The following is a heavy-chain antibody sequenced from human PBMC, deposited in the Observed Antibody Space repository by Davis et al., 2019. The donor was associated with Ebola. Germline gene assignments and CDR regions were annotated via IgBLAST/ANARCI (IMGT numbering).Heavy chain of an antibody. CDR3: ARGPYCSDFSCYHYYSYYMDV. CDR2: IKQDGSEK. V-gene: IGHV3-7*01. J-gene: IGHJ6*03. CDR1: GFTFSSYW. D-gene: IGHD2-15*01. Sequence: GESLKISCAASGFTFSSYWMSWVRQAPGKGLEWVANIKQDGSEKYYVDSVKGRFTISRDNAKNSLYLQMDSLRAEDTAVYYCARGPYCSDFSCYHYYSYYMDVWGKGTTVTVSS.